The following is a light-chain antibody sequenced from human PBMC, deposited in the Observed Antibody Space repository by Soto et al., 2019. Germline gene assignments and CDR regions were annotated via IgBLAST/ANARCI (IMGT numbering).Light chain of an antibody. CDR3: QQYNYWPGT. CDR1: QSVRSN. J-gene: IGKJ1*01. CDR2: GAS. V-gene: IGKV3-15*01. Sequence: EIVMTQSPATLSVSPGERATLSCKASQSVRSNLAWYQQKPGQAPRLLISGASTRATGITDRLSGSGSGTEFTLTINSLQSEDFGVYYCQQYNYWPGTFGQGTKVDIK.